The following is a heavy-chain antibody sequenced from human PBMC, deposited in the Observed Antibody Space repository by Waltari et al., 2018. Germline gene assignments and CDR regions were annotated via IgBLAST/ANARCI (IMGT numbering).Heavy chain of an antibody. J-gene: IGHJ4*02. CDR3: ARGVAIYYFDY. Sequence: EVQLVETGGGLIQPGGSLRLSCAASGFTVSSNYISWVRQAPGKGLEWVSVIYSGGSAYYADSVKGRFTISRDNSKNTLYLQMNSLRAEDTAVYYCARGVAIYYFDYWGQGTLVTVSS. D-gene: IGHD2-15*01. CDR2: IYSGGSA. CDR1: GFTVSSNY. V-gene: IGHV3-53*02.